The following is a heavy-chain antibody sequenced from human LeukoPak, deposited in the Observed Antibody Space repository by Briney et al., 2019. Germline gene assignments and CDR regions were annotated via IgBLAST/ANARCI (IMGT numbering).Heavy chain of an antibody. J-gene: IGHJ6*03. D-gene: IGHD4-17*01. CDR1: GGSISSHY. V-gene: IGHV4-59*11. Sequence: SETLPLTCTVSGGSISSHYWSWIRQPPGKGLEWIGYIYYSGSTNYNPSLKSRVTISVDTSKNQFSLKLSSVTAADTAVYYCARAYGAKFNYMDVWGKGTTVTVSS. CDR2: IYYSGST. CDR3: ARAYGAKFNYMDV.